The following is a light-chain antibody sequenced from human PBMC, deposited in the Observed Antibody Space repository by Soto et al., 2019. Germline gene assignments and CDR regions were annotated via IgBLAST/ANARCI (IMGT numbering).Light chain of an antibody. CDR1: QSISNY. V-gene: IGKV1-39*01. Sequence: DIQMTQSPSSLSASVGDRVTIACRASQSISNYLNWYQQKPGKAPKLLIYAASSLQSGVPSRFSGSGSGTDFTLTISSLQPEDFATYYSQQSYSIPYTFGQGTKLEIK. J-gene: IGKJ2*01. CDR2: AAS. CDR3: QQSYSIPYT.